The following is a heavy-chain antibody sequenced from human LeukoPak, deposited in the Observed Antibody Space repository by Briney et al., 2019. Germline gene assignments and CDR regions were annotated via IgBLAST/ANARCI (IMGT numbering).Heavy chain of an antibody. CDR2: IFSSGSA. CDR1: GGSINNYY. CDR3: ATHIGSGLDY. J-gene: IGHJ4*02. V-gene: IGHV4-4*08. D-gene: IGHD3-22*01. Sequence: PSETLSLTCTVSGGSINNYYWTWIRQPPGKGLEWIGYIFSSGSATHNPSLKSRVTISVDTSKNQFSLKLSSVTAADTAVYYCATHIGSGLDYWGQGTLVTVSS.